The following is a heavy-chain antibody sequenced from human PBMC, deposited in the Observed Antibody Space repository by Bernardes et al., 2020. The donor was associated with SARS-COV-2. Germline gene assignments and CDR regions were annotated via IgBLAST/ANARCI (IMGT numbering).Heavy chain of an antibody. CDR3: ARFSRSAFASGI. CDR1: GFTFSNYW. CDR2: IRGDGGHT. V-gene: IGHV3-7*01. J-gene: IGHJ4*02. Sequence: GGSLRLSCAASGFTFSNYWMSWVRQPPGKGLEWVANIRGDGGHTQYVDSVKGRFTISRDNAKNFLYLQMSSLRPDDTAVYFCARFSRSAFASGIWGQGTLVTVSS. D-gene: IGHD3-10*01.